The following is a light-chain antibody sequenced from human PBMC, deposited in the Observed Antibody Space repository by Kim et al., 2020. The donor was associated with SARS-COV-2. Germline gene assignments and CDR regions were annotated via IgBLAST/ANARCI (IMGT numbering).Light chain of an antibody. V-gene: IGKV3-20*01. Sequence: EIVLTQSPGTLSLSPGERATLSCRASQSVSSNYLAWYQQKPGQAPRLLIYGASSRATAIADRFSGSGSGTDFTLTISRLEREDFAVYYCQQYGRSSYTFGQGTKLEI. CDR2: GAS. CDR1: QSVSSNY. CDR3: QQYGRSSYT. J-gene: IGKJ2*01.